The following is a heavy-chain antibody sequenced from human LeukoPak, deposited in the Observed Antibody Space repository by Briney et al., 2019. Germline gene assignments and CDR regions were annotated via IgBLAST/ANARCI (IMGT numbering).Heavy chain of an antibody. Sequence: PSETLSLTCAVYGGSFSGYYWSWIRQPPGKGLEWIGEINHSGSTNYNPSLKSRVTISVDTSKNQFSLKLSSVTAADTAAYYCARGGVVMIVVVPHLXWGQGTLVT. D-gene: IGHD3-22*01. J-gene: IGHJ4*02. CDR3: ARGGVVMIVVVPHLX. CDR1: GGSFSGYY. CDR2: INHSGST. V-gene: IGHV4-34*01.